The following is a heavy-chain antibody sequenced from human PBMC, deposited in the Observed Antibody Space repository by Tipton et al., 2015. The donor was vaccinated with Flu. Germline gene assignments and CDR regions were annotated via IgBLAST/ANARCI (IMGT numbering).Heavy chain of an antibody. J-gene: IGHJ6*02. D-gene: IGHD3-9*01. CDR1: GGSISSYY. Sequence: TLSLTCTVSGGSISSYYWSWIRQPAGKGLEWIGRIYTSGSTNYNPSLKSRVTMSVDTSKNQFSLKLSSVTAADTAVYYCATALGSDYEILTGSPYDYYGMDVWGQGTTVTVSS. CDR2: IYTSGST. CDR3: ATALGSDYEILTGSPYDYYGMDV. V-gene: IGHV4-4*07.